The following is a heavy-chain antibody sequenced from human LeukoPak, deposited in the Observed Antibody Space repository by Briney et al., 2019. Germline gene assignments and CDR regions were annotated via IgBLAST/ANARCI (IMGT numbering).Heavy chain of an antibody. Sequence: GGSLRLSCAASGSTFSSYSMNWVRQAPGKGLEWVSSISSSSSYIYYADSVKGRFTISRDNAKNSLYLQMNSLRAEDTAVYYCALSNYDSSGYYLYWGQGTLVTVSS. V-gene: IGHV3-21*01. CDR3: ALSNYDSSGYYLY. D-gene: IGHD3-22*01. CDR1: GSTFSSYS. CDR2: ISSSSSYI. J-gene: IGHJ4*02.